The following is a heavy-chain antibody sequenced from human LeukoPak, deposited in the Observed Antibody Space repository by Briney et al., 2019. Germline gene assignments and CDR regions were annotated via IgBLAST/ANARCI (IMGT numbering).Heavy chain of an antibody. D-gene: IGHD2-2*02. CDR3: ARGRCSSTSCYSIFDY. CDR1: GGSISSGGYY. J-gene: IGHJ4*02. Sequence: SETLSLTCTVSGGSISSGGYYWSWIRQHPGKGLEWIGYIYCSGSTYYNPSLKSRVTISVDTSKNQFSLKLSSVTAADTAVYYCARGRCSSTSCYSIFDYWGQGTLVTVSS. V-gene: IGHV4-31*03. CDR2: IYCSGST.